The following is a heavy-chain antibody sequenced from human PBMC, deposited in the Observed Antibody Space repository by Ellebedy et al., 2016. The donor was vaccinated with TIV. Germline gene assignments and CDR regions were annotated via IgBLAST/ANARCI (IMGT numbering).Heavy chain of an antibody. D-gene: IGHD6-19*01. J-gene: IGHJ4*02. Sequence: GGSLRLSXAASGFTFSSYWMIWVRQAPGKGLEWVANIKEDGSEKYYVDSVKGRFTISRDNAKNSVYLQMNNLRAEDTAVYYCARALGSGPCYWGQGTLVTVSS. CDR2: IKEDGSEK. V-gene: IGHV3-7*01. CDR1: GFTFSSYW. CDR3: ARALGSGPCY.